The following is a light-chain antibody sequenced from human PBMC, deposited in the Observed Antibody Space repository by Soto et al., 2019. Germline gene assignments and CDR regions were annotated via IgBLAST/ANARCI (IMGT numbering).Light chain of an antibody. CDR2: DAF. Sequence: DLQMTQSLSSLSAFVGDSITITCQASQDIKNYLNWYQHKPGKAPKLLIYDAFKSDTGVPSRFSGSGSGTDFTFTINNLQPEDIATYFCQQYDSLPPTFGGGTRV. CDR3: QQYDSLPPT. J-gene: IGKJ4*01. V-gene: IGKV1-33*01. CDR1: QDIKNY.